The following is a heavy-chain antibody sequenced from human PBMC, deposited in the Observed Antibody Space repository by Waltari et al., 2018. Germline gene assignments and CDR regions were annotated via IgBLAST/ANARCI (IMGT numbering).Heavy chain of an antibody. V-gene: IGHV1-2*02. Sequence: QVQLVQSGAEVKTPGASVKVSCKASGYTFTGYYMHWVRQAPGQGLEWMGWINPNSGGTNYAQKFQGRVTMTRDTSISTAYMELSRLRSDDTAVYYCASLRLYYYDSSGYSDYWGQGILVTVSS. D-gene: IGHD3-22*01. CDR2: INPNSGGT. CDR3: ASLRLYYYDSSGYSDY. J-gene: IGHJ4*02. CDR1: GYTFTGYY.